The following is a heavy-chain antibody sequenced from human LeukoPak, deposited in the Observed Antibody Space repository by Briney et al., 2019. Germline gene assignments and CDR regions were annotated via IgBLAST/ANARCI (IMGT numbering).Heavy chain of an antibody. CDR3: ARGPMARYDY. CDR1: GFTFSNYW. Sequence: GGSLRLSCAASGFTFSNYWMHWVRQAPGKGLVWVSRVSTDGSITSYADSVKGRFTISRDNAKNTLYLQMNSLRAEDTAVYFCARGPMARYDYWGQGTLVTVSS. D-gene: IGHD3-10*01. V-gene: IGHV3-74*01. CDR2: VSTDGSIT. J-gene: IGHJ4*02.